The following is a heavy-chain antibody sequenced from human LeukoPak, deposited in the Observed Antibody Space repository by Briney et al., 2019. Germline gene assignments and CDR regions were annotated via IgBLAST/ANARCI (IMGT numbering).Heavy chain of an antibody. CDR2: INSDGSST. V-gene: IGHV3-74*01. J-gene: IGHJ5*02. CDR3: ARSLVVGATYPYH. Sequence: HPGGSLRLSCAASGFTFSSYWMHWVRQAPGKGLVWVSRINSDGSSTSYADSVEGRFTISRDNAKNTLYLQMNSLRAEDTAVYYCARSLVVGATYPYHWGQGTLVTVSS. CDR1: GFTFSSYW. D-gene: IGHD1-26*01.